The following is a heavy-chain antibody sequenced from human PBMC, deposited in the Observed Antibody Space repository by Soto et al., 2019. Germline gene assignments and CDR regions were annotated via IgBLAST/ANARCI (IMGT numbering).Heavy chain of an antibody. Sequence: EVQLVESGGGLVQPGGSLRLSCAASGFTFSSYWMGWVRQAPGKGLEWVANIKQDGSEKYYVDSVKGRFTISRDNAKNSLYLQMNSLRAEDTAVYYCARDLGYSSIAFRFDPWGQGTLVTVSS. CDR2: IKQDGSEK. CDR1: GFTFSSYW. V-gene: IGHV3-7*01. CDR3: ARDLGYSSIAFRFDP. D-gene: IGHD6-13*01. J-gene: IGHJ5*02.